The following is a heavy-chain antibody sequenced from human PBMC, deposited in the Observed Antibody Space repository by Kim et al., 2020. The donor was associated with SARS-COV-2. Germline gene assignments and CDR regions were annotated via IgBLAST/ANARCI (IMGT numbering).Heavy chain of an antibody. V-gene: IGHV3-66*01. J-gene: IGHJ4*02. Sequence: SMKARFTISRDYSKNTLYLQMNRLRAEDTAVYYCAREEDDYGANSGYFDYWGQGILVTVSS. D-gene: IGHD4-17*01. CDR3: AREEDDYGANSGYFDY.